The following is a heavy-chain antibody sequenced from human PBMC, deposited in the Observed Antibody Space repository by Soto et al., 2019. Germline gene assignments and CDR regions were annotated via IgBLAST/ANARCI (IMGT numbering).Heavy chain of an antibody. CDR2: IYYSGST. CDR3: ARDRNYDSSGFDY. Sequence: KTSETLSLTCTVSGGSISSYYWSWIRQPPGKGLEWIGYIYYSGSTNYNPSLKSRVTISVDTSKNQFSLKLSSVTAADTAVYYCARDRNYDSSGFDYWGQGTLVTVSS. D-gene: IGHD3-22*01. V-gene: IGHV4-59*01. CDR1: GGSISSYY. J-gene: IGHJ4*02.